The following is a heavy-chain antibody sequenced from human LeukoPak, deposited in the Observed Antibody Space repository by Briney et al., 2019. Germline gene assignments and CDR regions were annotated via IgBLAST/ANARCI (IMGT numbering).Heavy chain of an antibody. Sequence: PGRSLRLSCAASGFIFSTYGMHWVRQAPGKGLEWVAVMSYDGSTKCYADSVKGRFTISRDNSKNMLYLQMNSLRAEDTAVYYCAKDSGELLYGDAFDIWGQGTRVAVSS. CDR3: AKDSGELLYGDAFDI. V-gene: IGHV3-30*18. CDR2: MSYDGSTK. D-gene: IGHD3-10*01. J-gene: IGHJ3*02. CDR1: GFIFSTYG.